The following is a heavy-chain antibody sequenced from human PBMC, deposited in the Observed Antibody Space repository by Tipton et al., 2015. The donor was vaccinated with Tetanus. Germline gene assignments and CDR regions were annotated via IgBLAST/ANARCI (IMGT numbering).Heavy chain of an antibody. V-gene: IGHV3-23*01. J-gene: IGHJ5*02. CDR1: RFVFSNHA. CDR2: IGHSGDSL. CDR3: AKYSFTSEYYGRSGYRTFDT. Sequence: GSLRLSCAASRFVFSNHAMGWVRQAPGKGLEWVSAIGHSGDSLNYAESVKGRFTISRDNPQSTLYLQMNSLRAEDTAVYYCAKYSFTSEYYGRSGYRTFDTWGVGTLVTVSS. D-gene: IGHD3-22*01.